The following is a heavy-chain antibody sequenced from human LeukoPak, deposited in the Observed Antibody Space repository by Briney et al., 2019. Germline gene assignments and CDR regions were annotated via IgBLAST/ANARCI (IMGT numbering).Heavy chain of an antibody. Sequence: SDTLSLTRAVYGGSFSRYYWSWIRQPPGKGLEWIGEINHSGRTNYNPSLKRRVIISVDASKNQFSLKLSSVTAADAAVYYCARAGDNSGYCDYWGQGTLVTVSS. CDR2: INHSGRT. J-gene: IGHJ4*02. V-gene: IGHV4-34*01. CDR3: ARAGDNSGYCDY. D-gene: IGHD3-22*01. CDR1: GGSFSRYY.